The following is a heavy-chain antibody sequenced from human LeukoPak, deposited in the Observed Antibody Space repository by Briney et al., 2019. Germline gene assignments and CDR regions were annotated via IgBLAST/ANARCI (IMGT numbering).Heavy chain of an antibody. CDR2: IYYSGST. Sequence: TLSLTCTVSGGSISGGDYYWSWIRQPPGKGLEWIGYIYYSGSTYYNPSLKSRVTISVDTSKNQFSLKLSSVTAADTAVYYCASILMVYATKYYFDYWGQGTLVTVSS. D-gene: IGHD2-8*01. J-gene: IGHJ4*02. CDR1: GGSISGGDYY. CDR3: ASILMVYATKYYFDY. V-gene: IGHV4-30-4*08.